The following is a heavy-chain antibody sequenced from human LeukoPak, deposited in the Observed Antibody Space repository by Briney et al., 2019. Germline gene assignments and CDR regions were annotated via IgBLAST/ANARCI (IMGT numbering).Heavy chain of an antibody. Sequence: PGGSLRLSCSASGFISSTSAMNWVRQAPGKGLEWVSAISGSGGSTYYADSVKGRFTISRDNSKNTLYLQMNSLRAEDTAVYYCAKEQDGDDAFDIWGQGTMVTVSS. CDR1: GFISSTSA. V-gene: IGHV3-23*01. D-gene: IGHD5-24*01. CDR3: AKEQDGDDAFDI. J-gene: IGHJ3*02. CDR2: ISGSGGST.